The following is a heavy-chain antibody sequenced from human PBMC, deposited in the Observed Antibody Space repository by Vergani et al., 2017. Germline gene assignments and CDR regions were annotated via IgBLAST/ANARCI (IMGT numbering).Heavy chain of an antibody. Sequence: EVQLVESGGGLIQPGGSLRLSCAASGFTVSSNYMTWVRQPPGKGLEWVSIIYSGGATYYTDSVKGRFTISRDNSKNTLYRQMNSLRVEDTALYYCARGRQNGNDAFDIWGQGTMVTVSS. J-gene: IGHJ3*02. D-gene: IGHD1-1*01. CDR3: ARGRQNGNDAFDI. CDR1: GFTVSSNY. V-gene: IGHV3-53*01. CDR2: IYSGGAT.